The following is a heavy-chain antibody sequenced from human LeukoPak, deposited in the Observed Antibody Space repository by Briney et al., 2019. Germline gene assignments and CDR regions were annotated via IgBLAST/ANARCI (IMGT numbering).Heavy chain of an antibody. CDR1: GGSVSSANYY. J-gene: IGHJ4*02. CDR2: IYTSGST. D-gene: IGHD6-6*01. Sequence: SETLSLTCTVSGGSVSSANYYWSWIRQPAGKGLEWIGRIYTSGSTNYNPSLKSRVTMSVDTSKNQFSLKLSSVTAADTAVYYCARASIAARQLDYWGQGTLVTVSS. V-gene: IGHV4-61*02. CDR3: ARASIAARQLDY.